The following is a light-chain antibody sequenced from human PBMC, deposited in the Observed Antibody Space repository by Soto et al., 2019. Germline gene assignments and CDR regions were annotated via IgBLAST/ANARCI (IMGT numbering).Light chain of an antibody. CDR3: QQYNSYKRT. V-gene: IGKV1-5*01. CDR1: QTISSW. Sequence: IQMTQSPSTLSGSVGDRVTITCRASQTISSWLAWYQQKPGKAPKLLIYDASSLESGVPSRFSGSGSGTEFTLTISSLQPDDFATYYCQQYNSYKRTFGQGTKVDIK. CDR2: DAS. J-gene: IGKJ1*01.